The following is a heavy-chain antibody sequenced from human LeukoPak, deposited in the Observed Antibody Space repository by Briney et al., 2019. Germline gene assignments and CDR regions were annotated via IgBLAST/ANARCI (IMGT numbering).Heavy chain of an antibody. D-gene: IGHD1-26*01. J-gene: IGHJ4*02. CDR1: GYTFTSYG. Sequence: ASVKVSCKASGYTFTSYGISWVRQAPGQGLEWMGWISAYNGNTNYAQKLQGRVTMTTDTSTSTAYMELRSLRSDDTAVYYCARTSRGVGAKDGGGYWGQGTLVTVSS. V-gene: IGHV1-18*01. CDR3: ARTSRGVGAKDGGGY. CDR2: ISAYNGNT.